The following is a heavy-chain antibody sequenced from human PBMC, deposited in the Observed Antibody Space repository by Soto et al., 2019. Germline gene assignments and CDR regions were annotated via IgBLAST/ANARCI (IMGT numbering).Heavy chain of an antibody. CDR1: GFTFDDYA. Sequence: EVQLLESGGGLVQPGGSLRLSCAASGFTFDDYAMHWVRQAPGKGLEWVSGISWNSGSIGYADSVKGRFTISRDNAKNSLYLQMNSLRAEDTALYYCAKVGDYYDSSGYPLNDALDIWGQGTMVTVSS. V-gene: IGHV3-9*01. D-gene: IGHD3-22*01. CDR2: ISWNSGSI. CDR3: AKVGDYYDSSGYPLNDALDI. J-gene: IGHJ3*02.